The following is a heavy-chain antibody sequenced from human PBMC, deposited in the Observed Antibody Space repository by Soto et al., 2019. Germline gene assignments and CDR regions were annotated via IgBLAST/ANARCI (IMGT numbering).Heavy chain of an antibody. Sequence: SVKVSCKASGFTFTSSAVQWVRQARGQRLEWIGWIVVGSGNTNYAQKFQERVTITRDMSTSTAYMELSSLRSEDTAVYYCAALPSRSSSSDYWGQGTLVTVSS. CDR2: IVVGSGNT. D-gene: IGHD6-6*01. CDR3: AALPSRSSSSDY. J-gene: IGHJ4*02. CDR1: GFTFTSSA. V-gene: IGHV1-58*01.